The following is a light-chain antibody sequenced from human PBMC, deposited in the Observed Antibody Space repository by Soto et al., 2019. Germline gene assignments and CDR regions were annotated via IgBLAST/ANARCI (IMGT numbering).Light chain of an antibody. J-gene: IGKJ5*01. CDR1: QSLSGW. Sequence: DIQMTQSPSTLSASVVDRVTITCRASQSLSGWLAWYQQKPGKAPKLLIYKTSSLESGVPSRFSGSGSGTEFTLTISSLQPDDFATYYCLQYNSLYTFGQGTRLEIK. CDR3: LQYNSLYT. CDR2: KTS. V-gene: IGKV1-5*03.